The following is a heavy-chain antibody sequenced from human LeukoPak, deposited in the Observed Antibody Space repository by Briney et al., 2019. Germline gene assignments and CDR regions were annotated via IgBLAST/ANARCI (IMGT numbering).Heavy chain of an antibody. CDR1: GGSISSGDYY. CDR2: VYHSGST. V-gene: IGHV4-39*01. Sequence: PSETLSLTCTVSGGSISSGDYYWSWIRQPPGKGLEWIGSVYHSGSTYYNPSLKSRVTISIDTSKNQFSLKLTSVTAADTAVYYCARHGYCGGDCYLFDYWGQGTLVTVSS. J-gene: IGHJ4*02. D-gene: IGHD2-21*01. CDR3: ARHGYCGGDCYLFDY.